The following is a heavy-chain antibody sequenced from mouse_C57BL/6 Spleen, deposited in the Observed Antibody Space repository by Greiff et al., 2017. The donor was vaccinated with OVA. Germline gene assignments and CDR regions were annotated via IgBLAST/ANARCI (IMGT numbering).Heavy chain of an antibody. J-gene: IGHJ1*03. V-gene: IGHV5-4*01. D-gene: IGHD4-1*01. Sequence: EVQRVESGGGLVKPGGSLKLSCAASGFTFSSYAMSWVRQTPEKRLEWVATISDGGSYTYYPDNVKGRFTISRDNAKNNLYLQMSHLKSEDTAMYYCARVRTGTWYFDVWGTGTTVTVSS. CDR1: GFTFSSYA. CDR2: ISDGGSYT. CDR3: ARVRTGTWYFDV.